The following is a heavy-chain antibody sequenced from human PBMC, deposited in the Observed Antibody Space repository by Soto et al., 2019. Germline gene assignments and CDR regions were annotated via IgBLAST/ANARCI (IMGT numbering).Heavy chain of an antibody. CDR2: ISSSSSYT. Sequence: GGSLRLSCAAAGFTFSDYYMSWIRQAPGKGLEWVSYISSSSSYTNYADSVKGRFTISRDNAKNSLYLQMNSLRAEDTAVYYCARDCSTVICPVDYWGQGTLVTVSS. CDR1: GFTFSDYY. D-gene: IGHD2-2*01. CDR3: ARDCSTVICPVDY. V-gene: IGHV3-11*05. J-gene: IGHJ4*02.